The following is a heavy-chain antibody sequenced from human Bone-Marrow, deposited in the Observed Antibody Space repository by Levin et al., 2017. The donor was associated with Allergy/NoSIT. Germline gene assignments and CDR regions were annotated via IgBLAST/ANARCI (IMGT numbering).Heavy chain of an antibody. CDR3: ARVTVVVVPAATQGRHGGWFDP. V-gene: IGHV3-53*01. J-gene: IGHJ5*02. CDR1: GFTVSSNY. CDR2: IYSGGST. D-gene: IGHD2-2*01. Sequence: GESLKISCAASGFTVSSNYMSWVRQAPGKGLEWVSVIYSGGSTYYADSVKGRFTISRDNSKNTLYLQMNSLRAEDTAVYYCARVTVVVVPAATQGRHGGWFDPWGQGTLVTVSS.